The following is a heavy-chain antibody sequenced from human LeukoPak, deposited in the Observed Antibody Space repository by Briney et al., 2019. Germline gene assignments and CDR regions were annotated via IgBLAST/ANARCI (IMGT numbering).Heavy chain of an antibody. D-gene: IGHD4-17*01. Sequence: PSETLSLTCTVSGGSISSNSYYWGWIRQPPGKGLEWIGSIYYSGNTYYNPSLKSRVTISVDTSKNQFSLKVSSVTAADTAVYYCARDNYGDYFAYYYMDVWGKGTTVTVSS. J-gene: IGHJ6*03. V-gene: IGHV4-39*07. CDR2: IYYSGNT. CDR3: ARDNYGDYFAYYYMDV. CDR1: GGSISSNSYY.